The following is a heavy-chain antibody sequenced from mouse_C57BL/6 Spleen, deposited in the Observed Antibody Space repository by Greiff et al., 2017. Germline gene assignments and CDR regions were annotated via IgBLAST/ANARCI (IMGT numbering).Heavy chain of an antibody. CDR1: GYAFSSYW. CDR2: IYPGDGDT. J-gene: IGHJ4*01. V-gene: IGHV1-80*01. Sequence: VKVVESGAELVKPGASVKISCKASGYAFSSYWMNWVKQRPGKGHEWIGQIYPGDGDTNYNGQFKGKATLTAVNSARTAYMQLSSLTSEDSAVYFCARREMDYWGQGTSVTVSS. CDR3: ARREMDY.